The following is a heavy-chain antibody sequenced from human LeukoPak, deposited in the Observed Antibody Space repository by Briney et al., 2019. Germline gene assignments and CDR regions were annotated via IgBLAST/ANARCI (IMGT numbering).Heavy chain of an antibody. CDR2: IYYRGSI. J-gene: IGHJ6*03. D-gene: IGHD2-15*01. V-gene: IGHV4-39*07. CDR1: GGSINSFSYY. Sequence: SETLSLTCTVSGGSINSFSYYWGWIRQPPGKGLEWIGSIYYRGSIHYNPSLKSRVTISVDTSKNQFSLKLSSVTAADTAVYYCARGYCSGGSCYSYYYYNYMDVWGKGTTVTVSS. CDR3: ARGYCSGGSCYSYYYYNYMDV.